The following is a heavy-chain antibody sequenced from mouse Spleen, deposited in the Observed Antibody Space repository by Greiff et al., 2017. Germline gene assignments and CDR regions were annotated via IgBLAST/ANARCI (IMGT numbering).Heavy chain of an antibody. CDR3: ASWDTGDY. V-gene: IGHV1-69*01. J-gene: IGHJ2*01. Sequence: QVQLKQPGAELVMPGASVKLSCKASGYTFTSYWMHWVKQRPGQGLEWIGEIDPSDSYTNYNQKFKGKATLTVDKSSSTAYMQLSSLTSEDSAVYYCASWDTGDYWGQGTTLTVSS. CDR2: IDPSDSYT. D-gene: IGHD4-1*01. CDR1: GYTFTSYW.